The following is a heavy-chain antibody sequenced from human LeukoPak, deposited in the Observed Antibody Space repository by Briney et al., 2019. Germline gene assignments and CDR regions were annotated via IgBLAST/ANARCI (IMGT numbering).Heavy chain of an antibody. Sequence: GGSLRLSCAASGFTFSSYAMSWFRQAPGKGLEWVSAISGSGGTTYYADSVKGRFTISRDNSKNTLYLQMNSLRAEDTAVYYCAKDEQWLVPRGVDYWGQGTLVTVSS. CDR3: AKDEQWLVPRGVDY. J-gene: IGHJ4*02. V-gene: IGHV3-23*01. CDR2: ISGSGGTT. CDR1: GFTFSSYA. D-gene: IGHD6-19*01.